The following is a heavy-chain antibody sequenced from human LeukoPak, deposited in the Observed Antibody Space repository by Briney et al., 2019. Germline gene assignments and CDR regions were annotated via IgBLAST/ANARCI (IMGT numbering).Heavy chain of an antibody. CDR2: IYTSGST. CDR1: GGSISSYY. V-gene: IGHV4-4*07. Sequence: SETLSLTCTVSGGSISSYYWSWIRQPAGKGLEWIGRIYTSGSTNYNPSLKGRVTMSVDTSKNQFSLKLSSVTAADTAVYYCARDQAKFYYYYMDVWGKGTTVTVSS. J-gene: IGHJ6*03. CDR3: ARDQAKFYYYYMDV.